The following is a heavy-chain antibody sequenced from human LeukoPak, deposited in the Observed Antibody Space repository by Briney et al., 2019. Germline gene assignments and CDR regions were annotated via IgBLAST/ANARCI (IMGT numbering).Heavy chain of an antibody. V-gene: IGHV3-48*01. Sequence: GGSLRLSCAPSVFTFSSYSMNWVRQAPGKGLEWVSYISSSISTIYYAGSVKGRFTISRDNAKNSLFLQMNSLRAEDTAVYYCARSRGSSGSYPFDYWGQGTLVTVSS. CDR1: VFTFSSYS. CDR3: ARSRGSSGSYPFDY. D-gene: IGHD1-26*01. CDR2: ISSSISTI. J-gene: IGHJ4*02.